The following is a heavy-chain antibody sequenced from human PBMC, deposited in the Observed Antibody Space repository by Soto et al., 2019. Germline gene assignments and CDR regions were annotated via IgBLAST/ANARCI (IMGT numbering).Heavy chain of an antibody. CDR2: LSGSGGST. Sequence: GGSLRLSCSASGFPFSSYSMSWVRQAPGKGLEWVSSLSGSGGSTYYTDSVKGRFTISRDNSKNTLYLQMNSLRAEDTAVYYCARRHCSSSTCPSNYRYFDYWGQGTLVTVSS. CDR1: GFPFSSYS. J-gene: IGHJ4*02. CDR3: ARRHCSSSTCPSNYRYFDY. D-gene: IGHD2-2*01. V-gene: IGHV3-23*01.